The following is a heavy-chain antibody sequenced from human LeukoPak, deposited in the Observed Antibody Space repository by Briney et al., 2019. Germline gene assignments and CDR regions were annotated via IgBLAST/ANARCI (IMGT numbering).Heavy chain of an antibody. J-gene: IGHJ4*02. D-gene: IGHD2-2*02. CDR1: GGSISSSSYY. CDR2: IYYGGST. CDR3: ARRYCSGTSCYMSEYYFDY. V-gene: IGHV4-39*01. Sequence: PSETLSLTCTVSGGSISSSSYYWGWIRQPPGKGLEWIGSIYYGGSTYYNPSLKSRVTISVDTSKKQFSLKLSSVTAADTAVYYCARRYCSGTSCYMSEYYFDYWGQGTLVTVSS.